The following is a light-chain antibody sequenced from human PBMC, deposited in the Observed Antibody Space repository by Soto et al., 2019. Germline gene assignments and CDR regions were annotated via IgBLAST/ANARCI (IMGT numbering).Light chain of an antibody. CDR1: QSVNSN. Sequence: EIVMTQSPATLSVSPGDRATLSCRASQSVNSNLDWYQQKPGQAPRLLIYVASTMATGIPARFSGSGSGTEFTLTISSLQSEDFAVYYCQQYNRWPLTFGGGTKVEIK. J-gene: IGKJ4*01. CDR2: VAS. CDR3: QQYNRWPLT. V-gene: IGKV3-15*01.